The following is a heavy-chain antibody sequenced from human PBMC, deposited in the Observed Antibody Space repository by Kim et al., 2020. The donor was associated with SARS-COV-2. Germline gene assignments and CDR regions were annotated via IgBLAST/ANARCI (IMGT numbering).Heavy chain of an antibody. CDR3: ARIPPGGSYFCS. CDR2: INHSGST. V-gene: IGHV4-34*01. J-gene: IGHJ4*02. Sequence: SETLSLTCAVYGGSFSGYYWSWIRQPPGEGLEWIGEINHSGSTNYNPSLKSRVTISVDTSKNQFSLKLSSVTAADTAVYYCARIPPGGSYFCSWGQGTLVTVSS. CDR1: GGSFSGYY. D-gene: IGHD1-26*01.